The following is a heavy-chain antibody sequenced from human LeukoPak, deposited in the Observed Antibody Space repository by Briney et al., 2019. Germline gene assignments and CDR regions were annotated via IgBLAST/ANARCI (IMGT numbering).Heavy chain of an antibody. V-gene: IGHV3-7*01. CDR3: ASGYCSGGSCYYY. CDR1: GFTFSSYW. Sequence: GGSLRLSCAASGFTFSSYWMSWVRQAPGKGLEWVANIKQDGSEKYYVDSVKGRFTISRDNAKNSLYLQMNSLRAEDTAVNYCASGYCSGGSCYYYWGQGTLVTVSS. J-gene: IGHJ4*02. CDR2: IKQDGSEK. D-gene: IGHD2-15*01.